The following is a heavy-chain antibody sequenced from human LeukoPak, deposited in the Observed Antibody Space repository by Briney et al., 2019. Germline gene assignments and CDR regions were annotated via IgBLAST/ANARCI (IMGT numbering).Heavy chain of an antibody. V-gene: IGHV1-18*01. CDR1: GYTFTSYG. CDR3: ARDGRHRYYYDSSGFYGSWFDP. CDR2: ISGYNGNT. J-gene: IGHJ5*02. Sequence: ASVKVSCKASGYTFTSYGISWVRQAPGQGLEWMGWISGYNGNTKNAQKLQGRVTMTTDTSTNTAYMELRSLRSDDTAVYYCARDGRHRYYYDSSGFYGSWFDPWGQGTLVTVSS. D-gene: IGHD3-22*01.